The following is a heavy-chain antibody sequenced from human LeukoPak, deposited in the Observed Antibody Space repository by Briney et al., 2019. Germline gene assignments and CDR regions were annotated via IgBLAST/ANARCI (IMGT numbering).Heavy chain of an antibody. CDR1: GYSISSGYY. CDR2: IYHSGST. V-gene: IGHV4-38-2*01. D-gene: IGHD4-23*01. Sequence: SETLSLTXAVSGYSISSGYYWGWIRQPPGKGLEWIGSIYHSGSTYYNPSLKSRVTISVDTSKNQFSLKLSSVTAADTAVYYCARGRLGNYYFDYWGQGTLVTVSS. J-gene: IGHJ4*02. CDR3: ARGRLGNYYFDY.